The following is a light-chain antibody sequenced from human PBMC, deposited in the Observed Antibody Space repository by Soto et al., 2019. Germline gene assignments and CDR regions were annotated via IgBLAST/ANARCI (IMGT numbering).Light chain of an antibody. J-gene: IGKJ4*01. CDR1: QSISSY. CDR3: QQSYSTPRDT. CDR2: AAS. Sequence: DIQMTQSPSSLSASVGDRVTITCRASQSISSYLNWYQQKPGKAPKLLIYAASSLQSGVPSRFSGSGSGTDFTLTISSLQPEDFATYYCQQSYSTPRDTFGGGTKGEIK. V-gene: IGKV1-39*01.